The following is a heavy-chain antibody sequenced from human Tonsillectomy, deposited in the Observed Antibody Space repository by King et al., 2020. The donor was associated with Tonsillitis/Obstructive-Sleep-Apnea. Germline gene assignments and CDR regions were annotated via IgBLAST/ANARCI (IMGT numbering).Heavy chain of an antibody. V-gene: IGHV3-64D*06. Sequence: VQLVESGGGLVQPGGSLRLSCSASGFTFSDYAMHWVRQAPGKGLEYVSAISHNGGSTYYADSVKGRFTISRDNSKNTLYLQMTSLRPEDTAVYYCVTPGGMARTFDSWGPGTLVTVSS. D-gene: IGHD5-24*01. CDR3: VTPGGMARTFDS. CDR1: GFTFSDYA. J-gene: IGHJ4*02. CDR2: ISHNGGST.